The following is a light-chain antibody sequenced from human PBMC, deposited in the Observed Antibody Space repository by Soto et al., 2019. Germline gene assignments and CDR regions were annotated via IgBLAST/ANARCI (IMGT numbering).Light chain of an antibody. J-gene: IGLJ1*01. CDR3: SSYTSSSTLGV. V-gene: IGLV2-14*01. CDR1: SSDVGGYNY. CDR2: EVS. Sequence: VLTQPASVSGSPGQSITISCTGTSSDVGGYNYVSWYQQHPGKAPKLMIYEVSNRPSGVSNRFSGSKSGNTASLTISGLQAEDEADYYCSSYTSSSTLGVFGTGTKVT.